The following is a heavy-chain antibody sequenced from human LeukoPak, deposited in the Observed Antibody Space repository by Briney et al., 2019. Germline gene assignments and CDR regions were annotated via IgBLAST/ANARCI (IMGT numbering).Heavy chain of an antibody. CDR3: RRGRSQLLGPNDS. CDR2: ITMNSVR. V-gene: IGHV3-48*02. J-gene: IGHJ4*02. Sequence: GGSLRLSCSASGFSLSDYGMSWVRQAPGKGLEWVSYITMNSVRFYADSMKGRFTISRDNDKNSVYLQMSSLRDEDTAVYFCRRGRSQLLGPNDSRGQGSLVTVSS. CDR1: GFSLSDYG. D-gene: IGHD2-2*01.